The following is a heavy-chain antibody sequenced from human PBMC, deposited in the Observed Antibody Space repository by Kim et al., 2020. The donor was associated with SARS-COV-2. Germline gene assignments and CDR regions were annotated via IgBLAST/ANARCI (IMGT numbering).Heavy chain of an antibody. V-gene: IGHV6-1*01. Sequence: SQTLSLTCAISGDSVSSNSGVWNWIRQSPSRGLEWLGRTYYRSKWYNDYAVSVKSRITINPDTSKNQFSLQLKSVSPEDTAVYFCARDAPGNSLFDYWGQGTLATVSS. CDR2: TYYRSKWYN. CDR1: GDSVSSNSGV. CDR3: ARDAPGNSLFDY. D-gene: IGHD5-18*01. J-gene: IGHJ4*02.